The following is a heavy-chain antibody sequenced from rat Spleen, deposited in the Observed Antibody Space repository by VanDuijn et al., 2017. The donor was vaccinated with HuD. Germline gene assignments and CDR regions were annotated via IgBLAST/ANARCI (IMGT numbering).Heavy chain of an antibody. CDR3: ARARSDWSPDY. D-gene: IGHD4-2*01. CDR2: INKDSSTI. CDR1: GFTFSNYY. J-gene: IGHJ2*01. V-gene: IGHV4-2*01. Sequence: EVQLVESGGGLVQPGRSLKLSCAASGFTFSNYYMAWVRQAPGKGLEWIGHINKDSSTINYIPSLKDKFTISRDNAQNTLYLQMSKLGSEDTAIYYCARARSDWSPDYWGQGVMVTVSS.